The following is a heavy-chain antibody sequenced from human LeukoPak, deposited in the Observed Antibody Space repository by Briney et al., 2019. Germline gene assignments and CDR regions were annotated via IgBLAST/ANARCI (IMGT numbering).Heavy chain of an antibody. V-gene: IGHV3-73*01. CDR2: IRSRANTYAT. Sequence: GGSLRLSCAASGFTFSGSAIHWVRQASGKGLGWVGRIRSRANTYATAYAASVKGRFTISRDDSKNTAYLQMNSLKTEDTALYYCTRPDDYGDYWGQGTLVTVSS. CDR3: TRPDDYGDY. CDR1: GFTFSGSA. J-gene: IGHJ4*02.